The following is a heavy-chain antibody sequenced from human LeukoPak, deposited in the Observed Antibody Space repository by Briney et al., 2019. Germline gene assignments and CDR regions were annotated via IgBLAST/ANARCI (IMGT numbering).Heavy chain of an antibody. V-gene: IGHV4-59*01. J-gene: IGHJ3*02. CDR2: IYYSGST. Sequence: PSETLSLTCTVSGGSISSYYWSWIRQPPGKGLEWIGYIYYSGSTNYNPSLKSRVTISVDTSKNQFSLKLSSVTAADTAVYYCARVDRDGYNYDAFDIWGQGTMVTVSS. CDR1: GGSISSYY. CDR3: ARVDRDGYNYDAFDI. D-gene: IGHD5-24*01.